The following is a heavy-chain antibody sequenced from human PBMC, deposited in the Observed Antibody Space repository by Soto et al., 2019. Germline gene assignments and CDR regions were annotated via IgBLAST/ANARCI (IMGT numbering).Heavy chain of an antibody. CDR1: VFTFRSYA. Sequence: GGSLRLSCAASVFTFRSYAMHWVRQAPGKGLEWVAVISYDGDNKYYTDLLQGRFTISRDNSKKTLYLQMNSLRAEDTAVYYCARGRYDFWSGYAKYYYGMDVWGQGTTVTVSS. V-gene: IGHV3-30-3*01. CDR3: ARGRYDFWSGYAKYYYGMDV. CDR2: ISYDGDNK. J-gene: IGHJ6*02. D-gene: IGHD3-3*01.